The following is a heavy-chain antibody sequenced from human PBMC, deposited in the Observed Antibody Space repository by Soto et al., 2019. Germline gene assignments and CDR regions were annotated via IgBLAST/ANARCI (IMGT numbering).Heavy chain of an antibody. J-gene: IGHJ6*02. D-gene: IGHD1-26*01. V-gene: IGHV1-8*01. CDR3: ARMRLGARPSLAYYGMAV. Sequence: ASVKVSCKASGYTFTSYDINWVRQATGQGLEWMGWMNPNSGNTGYAQKFQGRVTMTRNTSISTAYMELSSLRSEDTAVYYCARMRLGARPSLAYYGMAVWGQGTTVTVSS. CDR1: GYTFTSYD. CDR2: MNPNSGNT.